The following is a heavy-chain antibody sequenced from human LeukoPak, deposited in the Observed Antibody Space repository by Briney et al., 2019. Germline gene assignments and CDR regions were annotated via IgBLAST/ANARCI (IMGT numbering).Heavy chain of an antibody. V-gene: IGHV3-23*01. CDR1: GFTFSTYA. Sequence: GGSLRLSCAASGFTFSTYAMSWVRQAPGKGREWVSAISGSGGSTNYAGSVKGRFTISRDNSKSTLYLEMNILRAEDTAVYYCARTRYYESSSHYRYFDYWGQGTLVTVSS. J-gene: IGHJ4*02. CDR3: ARTRYYESSSHYRYFDY. CDR2: ISGSGGST. D-gene: IGHD3-22*01.